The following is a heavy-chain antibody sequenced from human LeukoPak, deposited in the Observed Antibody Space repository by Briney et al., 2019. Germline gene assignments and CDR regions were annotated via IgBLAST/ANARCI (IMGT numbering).Heavy chain of an antibody. D-gene: IGHD1-26*01. CDR1: GFTFTDYA. J-gene: IGHJ4*02. Sequence: GGSLRLSCAASGFTFTDYAMSWVRQAPGKGLEWVSTISAGGTTTYYADSVKGRFTISRDNSKNTLFLELSSLRTDDTAVYYCARDMSGTYSFDYWGQGTLVTVSS. V-gene: IGHV3-23*01. CDR3: ARDMSGTYSFDY. CDR2: ISAGGTTT.